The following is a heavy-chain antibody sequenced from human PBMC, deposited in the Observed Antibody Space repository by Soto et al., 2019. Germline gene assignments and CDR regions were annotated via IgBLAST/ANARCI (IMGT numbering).Heavy chain of an antibody. CDR3: AVGSKYSSSWIDY. D-gene: IGHD6-13*01. CDR1: GFTFSSYG. CDR2: ISYDGSNK. J-gene: IGHJ4*02. V-gene: IGHV3-30*03. Sequence: GGSLSLSCAACGFTFSSYGMHWVRQAPGKGLEWVAVISYDGSNKYYADSVKGRCTISRDNSKNTLYLQMNGLRAEDTAVYYCAVGSKYSSSWIDYWGQATLVTVSS.